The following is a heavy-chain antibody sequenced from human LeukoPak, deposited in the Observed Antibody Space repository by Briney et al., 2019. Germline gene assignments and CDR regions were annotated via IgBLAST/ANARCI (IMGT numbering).Heavy chain of an antibody. Sequence: SETLSLTCTVSGGSISSYYWSWIRQPPGKGLEWVGYVYYSGSTKYNPSLNSRVTISVDTSKNQFSLKLTSMTAADTAVYYCARHQQGFFYFDPWGQGTLVTVSS. CDR3: ARHQQGFFYFDP. V-gene: IGHV4-59*08. CDR2: VYYSGST. D-gene: IGHD6-13*01. CDR1: GGSISSYY. J-gene: IGHJ4*02.